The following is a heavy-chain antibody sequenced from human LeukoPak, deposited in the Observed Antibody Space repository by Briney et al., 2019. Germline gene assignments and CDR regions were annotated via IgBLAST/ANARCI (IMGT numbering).Heavy chain of an antibody. D-gene: IGHD2-15*01. CDR2: ISYDGSNK. Sequence: PGGSLRLSCAASGFTFSSYAMHWVRQAPGKGLEWVAVISYDGSNKYYADSVKGRFTISRDNSKNTLYLQMNSLRAEDTAVYYCARGDSFWAFDIWGQGTMVTVSS. CDR3: ARGDSFWAFDI. J-gene: IGHJ3*02. CDR1: GFTFSSYA. V-gene: IGHV3-30*04.